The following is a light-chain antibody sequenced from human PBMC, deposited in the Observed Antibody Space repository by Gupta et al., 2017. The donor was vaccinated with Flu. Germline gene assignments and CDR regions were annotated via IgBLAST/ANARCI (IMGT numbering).Light chain of an antibody. CDR1: QSLLYSNGYNH. Sequence: VTPGEPASISCRSSQSLLYSNGYNHLNWYLQKPGQSPHLLIYLGFNRASGVPDRFSGSGSGTDFTLEISRVEAEDVGIYYCMQALQTPYTFGQGTKLEIK. CDR2: LGF. V-gene: IGKV2-28*01. J-gene: IGKJ2*01. CDR3: MQALQTPYT.